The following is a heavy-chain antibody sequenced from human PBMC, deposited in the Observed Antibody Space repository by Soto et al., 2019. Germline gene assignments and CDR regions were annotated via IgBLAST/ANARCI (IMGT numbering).Heavy chain of an antibody. CDR1: GFTFSSYS. D-gene: IGHD5-18*01. Sequence: EVQLVESGGGLVKPGGSLRLSCAASGFTFSSYSMNWVRQAPGKGLEWVSSISSSSSYIYYADSVKGRFTISRDNAKNSLYLQMNRLRAEDTAVYYCARDKGEGYSYGYGLFDYWGQGTLVTVSS. J-gene: IGHJ4*02. CDR3: ARDKGEGYSYGYGLFDY. CDR2: ISSSSSYI. V-gene: IGHV3-21*01.